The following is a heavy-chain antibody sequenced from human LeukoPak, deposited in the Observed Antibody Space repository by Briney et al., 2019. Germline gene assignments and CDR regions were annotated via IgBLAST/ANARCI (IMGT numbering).Heavy chain of an antibody. CDR1: GGSISSSSYY. D-gene: IGHD3-10*01. V-gene: IGHV4-61*05. CDR3: ARSGPYYYGSMYFDY. Sequence: KPSETLSLTCTVSGGSISSSSYYWGWIRQPPGKGLEWIGYIYYSGSTNYNPSLKSRVTISVDTSKNQFSLKLSSVTAADTAVYYCARSGPYYYGSMYFDYWGQGTLVTVSS. CDR2: IYYSGST. J-gene: IGHJ4*02.